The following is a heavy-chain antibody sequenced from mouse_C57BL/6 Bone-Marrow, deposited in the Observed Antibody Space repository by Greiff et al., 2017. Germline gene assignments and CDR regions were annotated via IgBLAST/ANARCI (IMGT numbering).Heavy chain of an antibody. Sequence: VQLVESGAELARPGASVKLSCKASGYTFTSYGISWVKQRTGQGLEWIGEIYPRSGNTYYNEKFKGKATLTADKSSSTAYMELRSLTSEDSAVYFCAREVGDSSGYVGAMDYWGQGTSVTVSS. CDR1: GYTFTSYG. V-gene: IGHV1-81*01. CDR2: IYPRSGNT. J-gene: IGHJ4*01. D-gene: IGHD3-2*02. CDR3: AREVGDSSGYVGAMDY.